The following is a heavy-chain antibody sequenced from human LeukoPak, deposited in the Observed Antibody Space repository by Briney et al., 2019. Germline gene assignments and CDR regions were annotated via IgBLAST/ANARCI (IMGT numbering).Heavy chain of an antibody. CDR2: IYCSGST. CDR1: GRSISSSSYY. J-gene: IGHJ6*03. CDR3: AGLPAQFLGYYYYYYMDV. Sequence: PSETLSLTCTVSGRSISSSSYYWGWIPQPPGKGLEWIGSIYCSGSTYSNPSLKSRDTIFVDTSKNQFSLKLSSVTAADTAVYYCAGLPAQFLGYYYYYYMDVWGKGTTVTISS. V-gene: IGHV4-39*01. D-gene: IGHD2-2*01.